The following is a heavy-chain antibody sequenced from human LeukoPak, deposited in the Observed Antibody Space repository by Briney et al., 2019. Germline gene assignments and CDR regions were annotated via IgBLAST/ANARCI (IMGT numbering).Heavy chain of an antibody. CDR3: ARLSGSYFDY. V-gene: IGHV4-39*01. J-gene: IGHJ4*02. CDR2: IYYSGST. CDR1: GGSISSSSYY. Sequence: SETLSLTCTVSGGSISSSSYYWGWIRQPPGKGLEWIGSIYYSGSTYYNPSLKSRVTISVDTSKNQFSLKLSSVTAADTAVYYCARLSGSYFDYWGQGTLVTVSS. D-gene: IGHD1-26*01.